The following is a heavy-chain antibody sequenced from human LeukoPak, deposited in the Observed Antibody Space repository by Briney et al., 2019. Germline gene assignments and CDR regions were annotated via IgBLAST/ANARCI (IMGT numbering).Heavy chain of an antibody. Sequence: ASVKVSCKASGYTFTSYGISWVRQAPGQGLEWMGWISAYNGNTNYAQKLQGRVTMTTDTSTSTAYMELRSLRSDDTAVYYCAREKAAHLNYYYYYHMDVWGKGTTVTVSS. J-gene: IGHJ6*03. CDR3: AREKAAHLNYYYYYHMDV. D-gene: IGHD6-13*01. CDR2: ISAYNGNT. CDR1: GYTFTSYG. V-gene: IGHV1-18*01.